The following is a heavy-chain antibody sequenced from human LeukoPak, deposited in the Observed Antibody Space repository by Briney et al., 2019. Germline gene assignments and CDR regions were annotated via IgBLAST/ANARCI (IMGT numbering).Heavy chain of an antibody. CDR1: GFTFSSYA. J-gene: IGHJ3*02. CDR2: ISYDGSNK. D-gene: IGHD6-13*01. Sequence: PGRSLRLSCAASGFTFSSYAMHWVRQAPGKGLEWVAVISYDGSNKYYADSVKGRFTISRDNSKNTLYLQMNSLRAEDTAVYYCASSIAAAHDAFDIWGQGTMVTVSS. V-gene: IGHV3-30-3*01. CDR3: ASSIAAAHDAFDI.